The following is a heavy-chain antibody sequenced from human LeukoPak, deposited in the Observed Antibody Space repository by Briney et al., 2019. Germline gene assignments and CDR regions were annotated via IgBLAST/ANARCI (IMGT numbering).Heavy chain of an antibody. CDR3: ARIGSGSYQGFDY. V-gene: IGHV4-59*01. D-gene: IGHD1-26*01. CDR2: IYYSGST. Sequence: PSETLSLTCTVSGGSISSYYWSWIRQPPGKGLEWIGYIYYSGSTNYNPSLKSRVTISVDTSKNQFSLKLSSVTAADTAVYYCARIGSGSYQGFDYWGQGTLVTVSS. CDR1: GGSISSYY. J-gene: IGHJ4*02.